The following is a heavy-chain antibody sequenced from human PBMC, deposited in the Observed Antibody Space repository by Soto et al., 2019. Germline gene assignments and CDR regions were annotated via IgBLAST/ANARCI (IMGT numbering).Heavy chain of an antibody. J-gene: IGHJ5*02. V-gene: IGHV4-59*12. CDR3: AREGGYCSGGSCYPGWFDP. CDR1: GGSISSYY. CDR2: IYYSGST. D-gene: IGHD2-15*01. Sequence: SETLSLTCTVSGGSISSYYWSWIRQPPGKGLEWIGYIYYSGSTNYNPSLKSRVTISVDTSKNQFSLKLSPVTAADTAVYYCAREGGYCSGGSCYPGWFDPWGQGTLVTVS.